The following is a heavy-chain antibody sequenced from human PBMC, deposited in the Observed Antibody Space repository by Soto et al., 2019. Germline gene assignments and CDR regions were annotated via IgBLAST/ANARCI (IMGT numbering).Heavy chain of an antibody. J-gene: IGHJ4*02. V-gene: IGHV3-30*18. D-gene: IGHD1-26*01. Sequence: GGSLRLSCVASGFTFSSYGMHWVRQAPGKGLEWVAIISFDGSITYYADSLKGRFTISRDNSKNTLFLQMNSLRAEDTSVYYCAKEGGLSGSYYISSSYYFDYWGQGTLVTVSS. CDR1: GFTFSSYG. CDR2: ISFDGSIT. CDR3: AKEGGLSGSYYISSSYYFDY.